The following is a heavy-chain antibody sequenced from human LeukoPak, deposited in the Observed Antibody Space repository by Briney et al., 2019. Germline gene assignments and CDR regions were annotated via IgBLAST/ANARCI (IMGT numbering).Heavy chain of an antibody. J-gene: IGHJ4*02. V-gene: IGHV1-3*01. Sequence: ASVKVSCKASGYTFTSYAMHWVRQAPGQRLEWMGWINAGNGNTKYSQKFQGRVTITRDTSASTAYMELSSLRSEDTAVYYCASAGLRYFDWLSELDYWGQGTLVTVSS. CDR1: GYTFTSYA. D-gene: IGHD3-9*01. CDR2: INAGNGNT. CDR3: ASAGLRYFDWLSELDY.